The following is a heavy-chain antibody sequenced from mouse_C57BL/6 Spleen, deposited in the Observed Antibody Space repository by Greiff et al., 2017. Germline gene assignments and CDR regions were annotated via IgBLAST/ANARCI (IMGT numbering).Heavy chain of an antibody. V-gene: IGHV1-69*01. CDR1: GYTFTSYW. J-gene: IGHJ2*01. CDR3: ARAGETAQATWYYIDY. Sequence: QVQLQQPGAELVMPGASVKLSCKASGYTFTSYWMHWVKQRPGQGLEWIGEIDPSDSYTNYNQKFKGKSTLTVDKSSSTAYMQLSRLTSEDSAVYYCARAGETAQATWYYIDYWGQGTTLTVSS. D-gene: IGHD3-2*02. CDR2: IDPSDSYT.